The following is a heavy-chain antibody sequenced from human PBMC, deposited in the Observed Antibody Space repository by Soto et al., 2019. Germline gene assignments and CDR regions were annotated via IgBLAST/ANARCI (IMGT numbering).Heavy chain of an antibody. Sequence: SETLSLTCSVSVASIAGGSYYFSWVRQPAGKGLEWIWSIYYSWSTYYNPSLKSRVTISVDTSKNQFSLKLSSVTAADTAVYYCARRRYSYLGKWFDPWGQGTLVTVS. CDR3: ARRRYSYLGKWFDP. D-gene: IGHD5-18*01. CDR2: IYYSWST. CDR1: VASIAGGSYY. V-gene: IGHV4-39*01. J-gene: IGHJ5*02.